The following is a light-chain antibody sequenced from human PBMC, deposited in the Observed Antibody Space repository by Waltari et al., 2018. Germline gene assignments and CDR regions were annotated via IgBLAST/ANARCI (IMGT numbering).Light chain of an antibody. Sequence: IQMTQFPTSLSASVEDRVTITCRASQTITNYLNWYQQKSGKAPRLLIYGASNLQGGVPSRFRGSGSGTDFTLTISNLQPEDFATYYCQQTYITPRTFGQGTKVEIK. V-gene: IGKV1-39*01. CDR2: GAS. J-gene: IGKJ1*01. CDR3: QQTYITPRT. CDR1: QTITNY.